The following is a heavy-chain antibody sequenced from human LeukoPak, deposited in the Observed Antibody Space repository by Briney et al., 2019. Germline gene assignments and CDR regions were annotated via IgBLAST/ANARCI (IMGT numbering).Heavy chain of an antibody. CDR3: ARESTTMVRGVIQH. CDR1: GFTFSSYG. J-gene: IGHJ1*01. Sequence: GGSLRLSCAASGFTFSSYGMHWVRQAPGKGLEWVAVIWYDGSNKYYADPVKGRFTISRDNSKNTLYLQMNSPRAEDTAVYYCARESTTMVRGVIQHWGQGTLVTVSS. D-gene: IGHD3-10*01. CDR2: IWYDGSNK. V-gene: IGHV3-33*01.